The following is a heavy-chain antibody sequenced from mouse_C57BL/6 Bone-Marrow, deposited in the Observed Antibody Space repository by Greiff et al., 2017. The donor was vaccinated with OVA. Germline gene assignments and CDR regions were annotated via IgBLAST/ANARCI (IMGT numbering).Heavy chain of an antibody. J-gene: IGHJ2*01. V-gene: IGHV1-26*01. CDR3: ALLPPY. D-gene: IGHD2-12*01. CDR1: GYTFTDYY. CDR2: INPNNGGT. Sequence: EVQLQQSGPELVKPGASVKISCKASGYTFTDYYMNWVKQSHGQSLEWIGDINPNNGGTSYNQKIKGKATLTLAKSSSTSYILLRRLTSEYSSVYYCALLPPYWGQGTTLTVSS.